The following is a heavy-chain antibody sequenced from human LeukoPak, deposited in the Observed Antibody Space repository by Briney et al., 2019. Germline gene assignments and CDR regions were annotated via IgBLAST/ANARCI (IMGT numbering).Heavy chain of an antibody. J-gene: IGHJ4*02. CDR2: IYYSGST. Sequence: GSLRLSCAASGFTFSSYSMNWVRQAPGKGLEWIGYIYYSGSTNYNPSLKSRVTISVDTSKNQFSLKLSSVTAADTAVYYCASGDYYGSGSPYYFDYWGQGTLVTVSS. D-gene: IGHD3-10*01. CDR3: ASGDYYGSGSPYYFDY. CDR1: GFTFSSYS. V-gene: IGHV4-59*01.